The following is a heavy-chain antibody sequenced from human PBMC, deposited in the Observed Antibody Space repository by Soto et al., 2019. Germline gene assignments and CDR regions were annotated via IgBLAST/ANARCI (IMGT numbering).Heavy chain of an antibody. CDR1: GFTLSSYS. D-gene: IGHD3-3*01. Sequence: EVQLVESGGGLVQPGGSLRLSCASSGFTLSSYSMNWVRQAPGKGLEWVSSISSSSSYIYYADSVKGRFTISRDNAKNSLYLQMISLRAEDTAVYYCAREGRSDGRFWYFDLWGRGTLVTVSS. V-gene: IGHV3-21*01. CDR3: AREGRSDGRFWYFDL. CDR2: ISSSSSYI. J-gene: IGHJ2*01.